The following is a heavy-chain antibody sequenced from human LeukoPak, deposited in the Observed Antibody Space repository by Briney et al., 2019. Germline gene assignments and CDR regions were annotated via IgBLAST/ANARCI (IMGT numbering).Heavy chain of an antibody. CDR3: ARGREHTVTLQRYYYYMDV. CDR2: IYYSEST. J-gene: IGHJ6*03. Sequence: SETLSLTGSGSGVSSSSYYWVWLPQPPGKGLVGRGNIYYSESTNDKPSLNSRVTISADTSRNQFSLKLSSVTAADTAVYYCARGREHTVTLQRYYYYMDVWGKGTTVTISS. V-gene: IGHV4-59*08. CDR1: GVSSSSYY. D-gene: IGHD4-17*01.